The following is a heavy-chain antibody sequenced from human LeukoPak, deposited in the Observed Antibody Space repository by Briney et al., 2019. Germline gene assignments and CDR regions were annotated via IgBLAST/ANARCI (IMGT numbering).Heavy chain of an antibody. J-gene: IGHJ6*02. CDR1: GDSISSGRHY. V-gene: IGHV4-39*07. CDR2: IYHTGNS. CDR3: ARDLTVDYYYYGMDV. Sequence: PSETLSLTCSVSGDSISSGRHYWVWIRQSPGKGLEWIGTIYHTGNSYYNPSVQSRATISVDTSKNQFYLRVTSMTAADTAVYYCARDLTVDYYYYGMDVWGQGTTVTVSS.